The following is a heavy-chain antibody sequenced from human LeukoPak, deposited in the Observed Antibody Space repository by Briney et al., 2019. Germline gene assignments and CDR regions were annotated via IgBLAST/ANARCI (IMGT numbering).Heavy chain of an antibody. J-gene: IGHJ4*02. CDR3: ARGRPHGNDY. D-gene: IGHD4-23*01. V-gene: IGHV3-74*01. CDR1: GFTFSSYW. CDR2: IASDGSST. Sequence: GGSLRLSCAASGFTFSSYWMDWVRQAPGKGLVWVSRIASDGSSTTYADSVKGRFSISRDNAKNTLYLQMNSLRVEDTAVYYCARGRPHGNDYWGQGTLVTVSS.